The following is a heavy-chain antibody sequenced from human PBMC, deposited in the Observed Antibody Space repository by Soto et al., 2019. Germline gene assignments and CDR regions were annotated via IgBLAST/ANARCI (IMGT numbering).Heavy chain of an antibody. V-gene: IGHV3-74*01. CDR2: MNSDGSST. Sequence: EVQLVESGGGLVQPGGSLRLSCAASGFTFSSYWMHWVRQAPGKRLVWVSRMNSDGSSTSYVDSVKGRFTISRDNAKNTLYLQMNSLRAEDTAVYYCARYYDLNYYYYYGMDVWGQGTTVTVSS. D-gene: IGHD3-22*01. CDR3: ARYYDLNYYYYYGMDV. CDR1: GFTFSSYW. J-gene: IGHJ6*02.